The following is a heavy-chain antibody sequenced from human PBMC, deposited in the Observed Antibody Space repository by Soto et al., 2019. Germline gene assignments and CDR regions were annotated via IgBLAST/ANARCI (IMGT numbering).Heavy chain of an antibody. Sequence: PSETLSLTCTVSGGSISSGGYYWSLIRQHPGKGLEWIGYIYYSGSTYYNPSLKSRVTISVDTSKNQFSLKLSSVTAADTAVYYCARHRNEYSNHVGHYYFDYWGQGTLVTSPQ. CDR3: ARHRNEYSNHVGHYYFDY. CDR1: GGSISSGGYY. CDR2: IYYSGST. D-gene: IGHD4-4*01. J-gene: IGHJ4*02. V-gene: IGHV4-31*03.